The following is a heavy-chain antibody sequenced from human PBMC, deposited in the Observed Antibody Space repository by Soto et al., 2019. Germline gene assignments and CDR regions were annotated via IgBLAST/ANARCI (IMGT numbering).Heavy chain of an antibody. Sequence: HEHLVQSGAEVKRPGASLKVSCKASGYSFTGYYIHWVRQAPGQGLEWMGWINPDSGATNYAQNFQGRVPLANEPAISTASMDLTSLTSDDTAVYYCARGDYGTGAYPFPYFDYWGQGTLVIVSS. CDR1: GYSFTGYY. V-gene: IGHV1-2*02. CDR3: ARGDYGTGAYPFPYFDY. CDR2: INPDSGAT. J-gene: IGHJ4*02. D-gene: IGHD2-8*02.